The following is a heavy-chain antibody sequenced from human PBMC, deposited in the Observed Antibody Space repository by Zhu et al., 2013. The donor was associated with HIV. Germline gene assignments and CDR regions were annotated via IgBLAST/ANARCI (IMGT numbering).Heavy chain of an antibody. V-gene: IGHV1-18*01. CDR1: GYTFYSHA. CDR3: ARDLYSTSSRPFDI. J-gene: IGHJ3*02. D-gene: IGHD6-6*01. CDR2: ISAWNGNT. Sequence: QVQLVQSGAEVKKPGASVKVSCKASGYTFYSHAISWMRQAPGQGLEWMGWISAWNGNTKYAQKLQGRVTMTTDTSTSTANMELRSLRSDDTAVYYCARDLYSTSSRPFDIWGQGTMVTVSS.